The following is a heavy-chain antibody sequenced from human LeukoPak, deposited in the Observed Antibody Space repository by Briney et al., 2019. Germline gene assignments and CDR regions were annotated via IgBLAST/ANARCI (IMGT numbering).Heavy chain of an antibody. J-gene: IGHJ4*02. D-gene: IGHD6-13*01. V-gene: IGHV3-11*01. CDR1: GFTFSDYY. CDR3: ARDPEGSSSWFHVDY. CDR2: ISSSGSTI. Sequence: PGGSLRLSCAASGFTFSDYYMSWIRQAPGKGLEWVSYISSSGSTIYYADSVKGRFTISRDNAKNSLYLQMNSLRAEDTAVYYCARDPEGSSSWFHVDYWGQGTLVTVSS.